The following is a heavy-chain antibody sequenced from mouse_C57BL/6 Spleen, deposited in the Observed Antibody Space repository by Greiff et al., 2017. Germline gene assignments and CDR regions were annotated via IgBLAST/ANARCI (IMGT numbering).Heavy chain of an antibody. CDR2: INPGSGGT. V-gene: IGHV1-54*01. D-gene: IGHD2-1*01. CDR3: ARSYYGNYEMDY. CDR1: GYAFTNYL. Sequence: VQLQQSGAELVRPGTSVKVSCKASGYAFTNYLIEWVKQRPGQGLEWIGVINPGSGGTNYNEKFKGKATLTADKSSSTAYMQLSSLTSEDSAVYFCARSYYGNYEMDYWGQGTSVTVAS. J-gene: IGHJ4*01.